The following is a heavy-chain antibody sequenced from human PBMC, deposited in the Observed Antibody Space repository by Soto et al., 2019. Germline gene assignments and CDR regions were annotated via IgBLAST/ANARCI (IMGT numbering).Heavy chain of an antibody. CDR2: INPNSGGT. CDR1: GYTFTGYY. D-gene: IGHD3-16*01. V-gene: IGHV1-2*02. Sequence: ASVKVSCKASGYTFTGYYTHWVRQAPGQGLEWMGWINPNSGGTNYAQKFQGRVTMTRDTSISTAYMELSRLRSDDTAVYYCARDLMITFGGVIPLYYFDYWGQGTLVTVSS. CDR3: ARDLMITFGGVIPLYYFDY. J-gene: IGHJ4*02.